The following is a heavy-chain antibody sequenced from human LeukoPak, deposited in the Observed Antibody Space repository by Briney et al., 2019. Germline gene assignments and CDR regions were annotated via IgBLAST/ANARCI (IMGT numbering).Heavy chain of an antibody. J-gene: IGHJ4*02. CDR2: INPSGGST. CDR1: GYTFTSYY. Sequence: ASVKVSCKASGYTFTSYYMHWVRQAPGQGLEWMGIINPSGGSTSYAQKFQGRVTMTRDTSTSSVYMELSSLRSEDTAVYYCARDSREVDLGSVLLYYFDYRGQGTLVTVSS. CDR3: ARDSREVDLGSVLLYYFDY. V-gene: IGHV1-46*01. D-gene: IGHD2/OR15-2a*01.